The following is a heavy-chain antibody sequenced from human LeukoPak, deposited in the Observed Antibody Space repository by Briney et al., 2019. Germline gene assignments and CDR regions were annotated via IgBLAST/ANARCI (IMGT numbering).Heavy chain of an antibody. Sequence: GASVKVSCKVSGYTLTELSMHWVRQAPGKGLEWMGGFDPEDGETIYAQKFQGRVTMTRNTSISTAYMELSSLRSEDTAVYYCARGRGPNYDILTGYTAHAFAIWGQGTMVTVSS. J-gene: IGHJ3*02. CDR2: FDPEDGET. CDR1: GYTLTELS. CDR3: ARGRGPNYDILTGYTAHAFAI. D-gene: IGHD3-9*01. V-gene: IGHV1-24*01.